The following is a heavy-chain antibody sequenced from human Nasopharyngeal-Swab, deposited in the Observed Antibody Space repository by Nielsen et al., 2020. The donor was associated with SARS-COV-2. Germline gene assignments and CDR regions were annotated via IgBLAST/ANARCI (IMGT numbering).Heavy chain of an antibody. CDR3: AHIPPLNIAAAPFDY. Sequence: SGPTLVKPTQTLTLTCTFSGFSLSTSGVGVGWIRQPPEKALEWLALIYWDDDKRYSPSLKSRLTITKDTSKNQVVLTMTNMDPVDTATYYCAHIPPLNIAAAPFDYWGQGTLVTVSS. CDR2: IYWDDDK. J-gene: IGHJ4*02. D-gene: IGHD6-13*01. CDR1: GFSLSTSGVG. V-gene: IGHV2-5*02.